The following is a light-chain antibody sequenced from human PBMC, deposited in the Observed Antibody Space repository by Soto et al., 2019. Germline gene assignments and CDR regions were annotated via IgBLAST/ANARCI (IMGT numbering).Light chain of an antibody. V-gene: IGKV3-11*01. CDR2: DAS. CDR1: QSVGSY. CDR3: QQRSNWPPT. J-gene: IGKJ5*01. Sequence: EIVLTQSPATLSLSPGERATLSCRASQSVGSYLAWYQQKPGQAPSLLLYDASNRATDIPARFSGSGSGTDFTLTIISLEPEDFAVYYCQQRSNWPPTFGQGTRLEIK.